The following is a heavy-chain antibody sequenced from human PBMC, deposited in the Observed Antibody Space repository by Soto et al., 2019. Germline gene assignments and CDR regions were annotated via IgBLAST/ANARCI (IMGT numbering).Heavy chain of an antibody. V-gene: IGHV1-3*01. Sequence: QVQLVQSGAEVKKPGASVKVSCKASGYTFTNYVMHWVGQAPGQRLEWMGSINAGDDNTKYSQKFQGRVTITTDTTASTAYMELSSLRSEDTAVYYCARESGYPLDYWGQGTLVTVSS. CDR3: ARESGYPLDY. D-gene: IGHD3-22*01. CDR2: INAGDDNT. J-gene: IGHJ4*02. CDR1: GYTFTNYV.